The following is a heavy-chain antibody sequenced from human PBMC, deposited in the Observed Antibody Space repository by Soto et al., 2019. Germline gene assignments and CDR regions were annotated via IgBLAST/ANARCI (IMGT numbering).Heavy chain of an antibody. CDR1: GGTISNVW. V-gene: IGHV3-15*07. Sequence: RLSCAVSGGTISNVWGNWSRQAPGKGLEWVGRIKSETDGGTIDYAAPVKGRFTISRDDSNNTVYLQMDSPKTEDTATYYCSHRALKYNSDWYPLCDRGQGTRVTVSS. CDR2: IKSETDGGTI. J-gene: IGHJ4*02. CDR3: SHRALKYNSDWYPLCD. D-gene: IGHD6-19*01.